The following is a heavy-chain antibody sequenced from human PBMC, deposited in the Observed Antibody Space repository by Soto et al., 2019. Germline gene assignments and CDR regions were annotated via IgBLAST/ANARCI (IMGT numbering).Heavy chain of an antibody. D-gene: IGHD5-12*01. V-gene: IGHV5-10-1*01. CDR2: IDPSDSYT. CDR1: GYSFTSYW. J-gene: IGHJ6*02. Sequence: PGESLKISCKGSGYSFTSYWISWVRQMPGKGLEWMGRIDPSDSYTNYSPSFQGHVTISADKSISTAYLQWSSLKASDTAMYYCARQEVVAKKDYYYYGMDVWGQGTKVTVSS. CDR3: ARQEVVAKKDYYYYGMDV.